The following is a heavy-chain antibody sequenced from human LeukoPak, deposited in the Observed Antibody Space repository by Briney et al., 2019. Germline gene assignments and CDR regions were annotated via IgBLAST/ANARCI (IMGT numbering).Heavy chain of an antibody. D-gene: IGHD6-13*01. CDR1: GFTFTSYW. V-gene: IGHV3-74*01. J-gene: IGHJ4*02. CDR2: IKSDGSWT. CDR3: AKARYTSSWSYFDY. Sequence: GGSLRLSCAASGFTFTSYWMNWVRQAPGKGLVWVSTIKSDGSWTTYADSVKGRFTISRDNSKNTLYLQMNTLRAEDTAVYSCAKARYTSSWSYFDYWGQGTLVTVSS.